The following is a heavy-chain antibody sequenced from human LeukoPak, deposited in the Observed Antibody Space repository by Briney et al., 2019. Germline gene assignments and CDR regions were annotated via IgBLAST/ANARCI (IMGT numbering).Heavy chain of an antibody. J-gene: IGHJ5*02. Sequence: GGSLRLSCTASGFTFGDYAMSWVRQAPGKGLEWVGFIRSKAYGGTTEYAASVKGRFTISRDDSKSIAYLQMNSLKTEDTAVYYCTRDNPGGSEGWNYRLDPWGQGTLVTVSS. CDR1: GFTFGDYA. D-gene: IGHD1-7*01. CDR3: TRDNPGGSEGWNYRLDP. V-gene: IGHV3-49*04. CDR2: IRSKAYGGTT.